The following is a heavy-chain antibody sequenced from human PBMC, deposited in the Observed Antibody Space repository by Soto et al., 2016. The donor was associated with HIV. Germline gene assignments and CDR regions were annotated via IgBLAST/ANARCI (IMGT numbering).Heavy chain of an antibody. CDR2: IYYSGKT. CDR3: ARTNAFDI. V-gene: IGHV4-59*11. J-gene: IGHJ3*02. CDR1: GGSISSHH. Sequence: QVQLQESGPRLVKPSETLSLTCTVSGGSISSHHWNWIRQPPGKGLEWIGCIYYSGKTYYNSSLKSRVTISIDTSKNQFSLNLSSVTDADTAIYYCARTNAFDIVGPKGQVVHRLF.